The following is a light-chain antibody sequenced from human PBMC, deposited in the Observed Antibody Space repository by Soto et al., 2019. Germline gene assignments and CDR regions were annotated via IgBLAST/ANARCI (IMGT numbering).Light chain of an antibody. CDR2: DVT. CDR3: CSYAGSDTYV. Sequence: QSVLTQPRSVSGSPGQSVTISCTGTSSDVGGYNFVSWYQHPPGKAPKLMLYDVTNRPSGVPDRFSGSKSGNTASLTISGLQAEDEADYYCCSYAGSDTYVFGTGTKVTVL. V-gene: IGLV2-11*01. J-gene: IGLJ1*01. CDR1: SSDVGGYNF.